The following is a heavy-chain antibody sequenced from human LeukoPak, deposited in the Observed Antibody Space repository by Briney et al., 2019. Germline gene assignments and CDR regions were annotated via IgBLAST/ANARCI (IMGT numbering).Heavy chain of an antibody. CDR2: IYYSGST. CDR3: AREVVVPAAYGYYFDY. V-gene: IGHV4-31*03. Sequence: SQTLSLTCTVSGGSISSGGYYWSWIRQHPGKGLEWIAYIYYSGSTYYNPSLKSRVTISVDTSKNQFSLKLSSVTAADTAVYYCAREVVVPAAYGYYFDYWGQGTLVTVYS. J-gene: IGHJ4*02. D-gene: IGHD2-2*01. CDR1: GGSISSGGYY.